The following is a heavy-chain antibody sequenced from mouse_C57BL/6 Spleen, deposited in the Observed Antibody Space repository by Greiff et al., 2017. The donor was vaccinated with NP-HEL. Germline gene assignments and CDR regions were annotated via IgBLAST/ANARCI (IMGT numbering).Heavy chain of an antibody. Sequence: EVMLVESGGDLVKPGGSLKLSCAASGFNFSSYGMSWVRQTPDKRLEWVATISSGGSYTYYPDSVQGRFTISRDNAKNTLYLQMSSLKSEDTAMYYCARRRELDYWGQGTTLTVSS. D-gene: IGHD4-1*01. CDR3: ARRRELDY. J-gene: IGHJ2*01. V-gene: IGHV5-6*02. CDR2: ISSGGSYT. CDR1: GFNFSSYG.